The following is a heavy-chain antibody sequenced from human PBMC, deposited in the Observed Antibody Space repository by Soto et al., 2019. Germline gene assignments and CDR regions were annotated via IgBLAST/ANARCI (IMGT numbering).Heavy chain of an antibody. Sequence: SETLSLTCAVSGYSISSGYYWGWIRQPPGKGLEWIGSIYHSGSTYYNPSLKSRVTISVDTSKNQFSLKLSSVTAADTAVYYCARAGPADYFDYWGQGTLVTVS. CDR1: GYSISSGYY. V-gene: IGHV4-38-2*01. CDR2: IYHSGST. J-gene: IGHJ4*02. CDR3: ARAGPADYFDY. D-gene: IGHD6-13*01.